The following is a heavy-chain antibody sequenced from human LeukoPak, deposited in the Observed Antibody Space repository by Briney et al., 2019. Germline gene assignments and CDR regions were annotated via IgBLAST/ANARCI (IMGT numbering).Heavy chain of an antibody. Sequence: PGRSLRLSCAAPGFILSSYAMHWVRQAPGKGLEWVALIWYDGSDKYHADSVKGRFTISRDNSKNTLYLQMNSLRVEDTAVYYCAKGLHMDVWGKGTTVTVSS. J-gene: IGHJ6*03. D-gene: IGHD2-15*01. CDR2: IWYDGSDK. CDR3: AKGLHMDV. CDR1: GFILSSYA. V-gene: IGHV3-33*06.